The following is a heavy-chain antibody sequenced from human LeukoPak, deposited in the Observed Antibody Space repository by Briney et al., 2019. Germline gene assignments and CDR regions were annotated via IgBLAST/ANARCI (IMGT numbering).Heavy chain of an antibody. J-gene: IGHJ3*02. D-gene: IGHD3-22*01. CDR3: ARDYYHGSGYPGVHAFDI. CDR1: GFTFSSYA. V-gene: IGHV3-23*01. CDR2: ISGSGDNT. Sequence: PGGSLRLSCEASGFTFSSYAMTWVRQAPGKGLEWVSSISGSGDNTYNADSVKGRFIIFRDNSKNTLYLQMNTLRAEDTAVYYCARDYYHGSGYPGVHAFDIWGQGTMVTVSS.